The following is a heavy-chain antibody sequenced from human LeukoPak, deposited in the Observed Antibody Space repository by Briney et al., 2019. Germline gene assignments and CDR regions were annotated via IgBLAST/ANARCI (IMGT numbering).Heavy chain of an antibody. Sequence: GESLKISCKGSGYSFTIHWIAWVRQMPGKGLEWMGIIYPGDSDTRYSPSFQGQVTISADKSISTAYLQWSSLKASDTAMYYWARLYRTTSPLDYWGQGTLVTVSS. CDR3: ARLYRTTSPLDY. J-gene: IGHJ4*02. V-gene: IGHV5-51*01. CDR2: IYPGDSDT. D-gene: IGHD1-26*01. CDR1: GYSFTIHW.